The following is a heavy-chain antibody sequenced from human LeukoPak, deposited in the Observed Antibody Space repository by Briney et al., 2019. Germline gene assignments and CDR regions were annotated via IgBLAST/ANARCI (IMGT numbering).Heavy chain of an antibody. CDR3: AKLIAPRTIYDY. D-gene: IGHD6-6*01. Sequence: PGGSLRLSCAASGFTFSTYWMSWVRQAPGKGLEWVASIKQDGSEIHYVDSVKGRYTISRDNAKNSLYLQMNSLRAEDTAVYYCAKLIAPRTIYDYWGQGTLVTVSS. CDR2: IKQDGSEI. V-gene: IGHV3-7*01. CDR1: GFTFSTYW. J-gene: IGHJ4*02.